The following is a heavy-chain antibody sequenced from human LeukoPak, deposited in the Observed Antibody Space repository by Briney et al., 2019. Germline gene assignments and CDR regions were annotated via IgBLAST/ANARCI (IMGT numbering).Heavy chain of an antibody. V-gene: IGHV1-2*02. Sequence: ASVKVSCRASGYTFTAHYIHWVRQAPGQGLEWMGWIDPNSGGANYAQKFLGSVTMTGDTSINTAFMELSRLRSDDTAIYYCARGRGTTMVRGVITNYFDLWGRGSLVTVSS. CDR2: IDPNSGGA. J-gene: IGHJ2*01. D-gene: IGHD3-10*01. CDR3: ARGRGTTMVRGVITNYFDL. CDR1: GYTFTAHY.